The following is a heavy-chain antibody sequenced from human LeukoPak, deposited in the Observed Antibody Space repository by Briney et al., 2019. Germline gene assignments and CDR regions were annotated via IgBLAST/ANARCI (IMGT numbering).Heavy chain of an antibody. Sequence: GRSLTLSCAASGFTFSSYAMHWVRQAPGKGLEWVTVISYDGSNKYYADSVKGRFTISRDNSKNTLYLQMNSLRAEDTAVYYCASDYGDSPSYYYGMDVWGKGTPVTVSS. CDR2: ISYDGSNK. J-gene: IGHJ6*04. CDR3: ASDYGDSPSYYYGMDV. CDR1: GFTFSSYA. D-gene: IGHD4-17*01. V-gene: IGHV3-30*04.